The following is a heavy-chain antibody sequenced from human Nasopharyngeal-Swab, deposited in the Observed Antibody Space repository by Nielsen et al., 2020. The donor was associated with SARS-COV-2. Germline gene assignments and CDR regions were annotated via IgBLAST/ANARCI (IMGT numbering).Heavy chain of an antibody. CDR2: IYHYGSA. CDR1: DDSISSSSSS. J-gene: IGHJ4*02. CDR3: ARGVETVADFFDY. V-gene: IGHV4-39*01. D-gene: IGHD6-19*01. Sequence: SETLSLTCAVSDDSISSSSSSWGWIRQPPGKGLEWLANIYHYGSAYYNPSLKSRLTISVDRSTNQVSLILNSVTAADTAVYYCARGVETVADFFDYWGRGTLVSVSS.